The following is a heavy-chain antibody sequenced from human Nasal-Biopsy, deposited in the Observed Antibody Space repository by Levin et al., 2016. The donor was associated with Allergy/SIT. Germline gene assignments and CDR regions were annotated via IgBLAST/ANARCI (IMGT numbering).Heavy chain of an antibody. V-gene: IGHV4-28*03. CDR3: ARAPDRYSGHDLWPVGNWFDP. CDR2: IYYSGST. D-gene: IGHD5-12*01. Sequence: SETLSLTCAVSGYSMSSSNNWWGWIRQPPGKGLELIGFIYYSGSTYYNPSLKSRVAMSVDTSKNQFSLKLTSVTAVDTAVYYCARAPDRYSGHDLWPVGNWFDPWGQGTLVTVSS. CDR1: GYSMSSSNNW. J-gene: IGHJ5*02.